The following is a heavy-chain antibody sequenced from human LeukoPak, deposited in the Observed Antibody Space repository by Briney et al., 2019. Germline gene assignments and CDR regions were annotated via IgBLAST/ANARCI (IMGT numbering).Heavy chain of an antibody. V-gene: IGHV4-38-2*02. J-gene: IGHJ6*02. CDR3: ARHQHAGREHYYGMDV. Sequence: SETLSLTCTVSGYSISSGYFWGWIRQTPGTGLEWIGSLSHSGNSHYNPSLQSRVAISIDTSKKQFSLNLSSVTAADTAVYYCARHQHAGREHYYGMDVWGQGTTVSVSS. CDR2: LSHSGNS. CDR1: GYSISSGYF. D-gene: IGHD1-26*01.